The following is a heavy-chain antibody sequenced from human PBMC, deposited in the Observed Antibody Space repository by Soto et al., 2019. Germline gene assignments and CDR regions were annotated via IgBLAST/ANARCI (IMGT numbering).Heavy chain of an antibody. V-gene: IGHV4-34*01. D-gene: IGHD3-3*01. CDR1: GWMFSGYY. Sequence: SENLLLTYAVYGWMFSGYYWSWIRQLPGKGLEWIGEINHSGSTNYNPSLKSRVTISGDTSKNQFSLKLSSVTAADTAVYYCARGSTYYDFWSGSRYYDGMDVSGQGNTVS. CDR2: INHSGST. CDR3: ARGSTYYDFWSGSRYYDGMDV. J-gene: IGHJ6*01.